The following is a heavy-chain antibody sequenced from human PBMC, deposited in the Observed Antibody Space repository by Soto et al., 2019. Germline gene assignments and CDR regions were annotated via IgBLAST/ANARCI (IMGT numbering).Heavy chain of an antibody. D-gene: IGHD5-18*01. CDR1: GFTFSSYE. J-gene: IGHJ4*02. V-gene: IGHV3-48*03. CDR2: ISSSGSTI. CDR3: ATSGYSYSLDY. Sequence: GSLRLSCAASGFTFSSYEMNWVRQAPGKGLEWVSYISSSGSTIYYADSVKGRFTISRDNAKNSLYLQMNSLRAEDTAVYYCATSGYSYSLDYWGQGTLVTVSS.